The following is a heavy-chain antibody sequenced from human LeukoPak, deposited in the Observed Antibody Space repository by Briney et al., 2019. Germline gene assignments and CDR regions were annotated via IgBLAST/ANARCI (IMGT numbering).Heavy chain of an antibody. D-gene: IGHD3-10*01. CDR3: ARPGGYAFDL. Sequence: PGGSLRLSCTASGFIFSTYAFHWVRQAPGKGPEWMAFITYDGSNTYFADSVKGRFTLSRDNSKNALYLQVNSLRPADTAVYYCARPGGYAFDLWGQGTMVTVSS. V-gene: IGHV3-30*04. J-gene: IGHJ3*01. CDR1: GFIFSTYA. CDR2: ITYDGSNT.